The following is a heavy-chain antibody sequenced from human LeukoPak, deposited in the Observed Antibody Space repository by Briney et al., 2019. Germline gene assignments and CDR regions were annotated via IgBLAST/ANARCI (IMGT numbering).Heavy chain of an antibody. CDR1: GFTFSSYS. V-gene: IGHV3-21*01. J-gene: IGHJ3*02. CDR2: ISSSSSYI. D-gene: IGHD2-2*01. Sequence: PGGSLRLSCAASGFTFSSYSMNWVRQAPGKGLEWVSSISSSSSYIYYADSVEGRFTISRDNAKNSLYLQMNSLRAEDTAVYYCARVALVEVVPAAPDDIWGQGTMVTVSS. CDR3: ARVALVEVVPAAPDDI.